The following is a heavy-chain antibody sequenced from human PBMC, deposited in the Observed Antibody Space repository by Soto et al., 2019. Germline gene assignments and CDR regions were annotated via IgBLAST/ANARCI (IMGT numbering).Heavy chain of an antibody. CDR3: ARDRGYSGYDAFDY. Sequence: GGSLRLSCAASGFTFSSYSMNWVRQAPGKGLEWVSSISSSSSYIYYADSVKGRFTISRDNAKNSLYLQMNSLRAEDTAVYYCARDRGYSGYDAFDYWGQGTLVTVSS. D-gene: IGHD5-12*01. CDR2: ISSSSSYI. J-gene: IGHJ4*02. V-gene: IGHV3-21*01. CDR1: GFTFSSYS.